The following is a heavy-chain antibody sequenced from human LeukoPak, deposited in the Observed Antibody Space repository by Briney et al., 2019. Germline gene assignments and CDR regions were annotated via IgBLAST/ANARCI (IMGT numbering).Heavy chain of an antibody. CDR1: GFTFSSYW. V-gene: IGHV3-74*01. D-gene: IGHD3-22*01. J-gene: IGHJ4*02. Sequence: GGSLRLSCAASGFTFSSYWMHWVREPPGKGLVSVSRINSDGSSTSYADSVKGRFTISRDNAKNTLYLQMNSLKGEDTAVYYCARVLRSSGYHFDYWGQGTQVTGSS. CDR2: INSDGSST. CDR3: ARVLRSSGYHFDY.